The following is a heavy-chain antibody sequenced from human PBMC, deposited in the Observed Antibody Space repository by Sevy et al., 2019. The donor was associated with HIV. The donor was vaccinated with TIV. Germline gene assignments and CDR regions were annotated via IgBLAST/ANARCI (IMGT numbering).Heavy chain of an antibody. Sequence: GGSLRLSCAASGFTFISYAMGWVRQAPGQGLEWVSAISGSGSTTYNADSVKGRFTISRDNSKNTLSLQMNSLRAEDTAIYYCARERSCPANNDAFDIWGQWTMVTVSS. CDR3: ARERSCPANNDAFDI. V-gene: IGHV3-23*01. J-gene: IGHJ3*02. CDR1: GFTFISYA. D-gene: IGHD1-26*01. CDR2: ISGSGSTT.